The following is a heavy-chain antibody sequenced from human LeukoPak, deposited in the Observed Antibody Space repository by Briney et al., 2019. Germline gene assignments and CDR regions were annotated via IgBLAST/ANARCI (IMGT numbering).Heavy chain of an antibody. CDR3: ARPGYYGSGRSGNFDY. V-gene: IGHV5-51*01. CDR2: IYPGDSDT. J-gene: IGHJ4*02. D-gene: IGHD3-10*01. Sequence: GESLKISCKGSGYSFTSYWIGWVRQMPGKGLEWMGIIYPGDSDTRYSPSFQGQVTISADKSISTACLQWSSLKASDTAMYYCARPGYYGSGRSGNFDYWGQGTLVTVSS. CDR1: GYSFTSYW.